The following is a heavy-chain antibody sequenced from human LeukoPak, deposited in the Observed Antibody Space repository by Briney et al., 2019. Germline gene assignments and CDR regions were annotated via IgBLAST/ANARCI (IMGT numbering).Heavy chain of an antibody. CDR3: AKLGALTIFGVVPTH. J-gene: IGHJ4*02. D-gene: IGHD3-3*01. Sequence: GGSLRLSCAASGFTFSSYGVHWVRQAPGKGLEWVAFIRYDGSNKYYADSVKGRFTISRDNSKNTLYLQMNSLRAEDTAVYYCAKLGALTIFGVVPTHWGQGTLVTVSS. V-gene: IGHV3-30*02. CDR2: IRYDGSNK. CDR1: GFTFSSYG.